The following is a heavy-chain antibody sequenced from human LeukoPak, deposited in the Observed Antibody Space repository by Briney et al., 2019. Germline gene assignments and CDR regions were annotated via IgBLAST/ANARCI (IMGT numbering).Heavy chain of an antibody. CDR2: TRNKANSYTT. V-gene: IGHV3-72*01. CDR1: GFTFSDHY. D-gene: IGHD2-15*01. CDR3: ARESGLSAFDY. J-gene: IGHJ4*02. Sequence: PGGSLRLSRAASGFTFSDHYMDWVRQAPGKGLEWVGRTRNKANSYTTEYAASVKGRFTISRDDSKNSLYLQMNSLKTEDTAVYYCARESGLSAFDYWGQETLVTASS.